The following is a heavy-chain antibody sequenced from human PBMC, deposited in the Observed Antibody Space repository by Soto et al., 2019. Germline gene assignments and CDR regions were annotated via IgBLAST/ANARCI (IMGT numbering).Heavy chain of an antibody. V-gene: IGHV1-69*13. J-gene: IGHJ5*02. CDR1: GGTFSSYA. CDR3: AGYCSGGSCSGSWGFDP. Sequence: SVKVSCKASGGTFSSYAISWVRQAPGQGLEWMGGIIPIFGTANYAQKFQGRVTITADESTSTAYMELSSLRSEDTAVYYCAGYCSGGSCSGSWGFDPWGQGTLVTVSS. D-gene: IGHD2-15*01. CDR2: IIPIFGTA.